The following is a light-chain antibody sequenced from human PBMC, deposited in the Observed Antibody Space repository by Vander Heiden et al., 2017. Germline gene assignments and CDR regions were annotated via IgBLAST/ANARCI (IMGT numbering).Light chain of an antibody. J-gene: IGLJ2*01. CDR1: ALPKQY. Sequence: SYELTQPPSVSVSPGQTARITCSGDALPKQYAYWYQQKPGQAPGVVIYKDSERPSGIPERFSGSSSGTTVTLTISGVQAEDEADYYCQSADSSYVVFGGGTKLTVL. CDR2: KDS. V-gene: IGLV3-25*03. CDR3: QSADSSYVV.